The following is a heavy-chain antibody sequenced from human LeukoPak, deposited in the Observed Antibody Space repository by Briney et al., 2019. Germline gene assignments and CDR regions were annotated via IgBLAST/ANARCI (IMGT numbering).Heavy chain of an antibody. D-gene: IGHD3-22*01. Sequence: ASVKVSCKASGYTFTSYYMHWVRQAPGQGHEWVGIIHPNNGNTRYAQKFRGRVTMTRDTSTSTVYMELSSLRSEDTAVYYCARERWTYDSSGYYEYWGQGTLVTVSS. CDR3: ARERWTYDSSGYYEY. V-gene: IGHV1-46*01. CDR2: IHPNNGNT. CDR1: GYTFTSYY. J-gene: IGHJ4*02.